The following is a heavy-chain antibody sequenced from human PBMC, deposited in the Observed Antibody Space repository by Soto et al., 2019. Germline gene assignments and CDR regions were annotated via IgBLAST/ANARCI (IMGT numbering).Heavy chain of an antibody. CDR3: ARDHYVYDILTGYGYYYGMDV. Sequence: SETLSLTCTVSGGSISSGDYYWSWIRQPPGKGLEWIGYIYYSGSTYYNKSLKSRVTISVDTSKNQFSLKLSSVTAADTAVYYCARDHYVYDILTGYGYYYGMDVWGQGTTVT. CDR2: IYYSGST. CDR1: GGSISSGDYY. D-gene: IGHD3-9*01. J-gene: IGHJ6*02. V-gene: IGHV4-30-4*01.